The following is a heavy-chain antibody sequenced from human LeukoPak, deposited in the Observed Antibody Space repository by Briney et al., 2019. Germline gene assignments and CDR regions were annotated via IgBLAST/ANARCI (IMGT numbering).Heavy chain of an antibody. J-gene: IGHJ6*03. CDR3: ARYSGSYYNRDYYYYMDV. CDR2: INWNGGST. D-gene: IGHD1-26*01. V-gene: IGHV3-20*04. Sequence: GGSLRLSCAASGFTFSSYAMSWVRQAPGKGLEWVSGINWNGGSTGYADSVKGRFTISRDNAKNSLYLQMNSLRAEDTALYYCARYSGSYYNRDYYYYMDVWGKGTTVTVSS. CDR1: GFTFSSYA.